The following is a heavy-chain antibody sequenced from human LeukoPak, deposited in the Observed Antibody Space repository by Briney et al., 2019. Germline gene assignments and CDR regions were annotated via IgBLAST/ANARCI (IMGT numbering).Heavy chain of an antibody. Sequence: PSETLSLTCTVSGCSISSGSYYWSWIRQPAGKGLEWIGRIYASGSTNYNPSLKSRVTISVDTSKNQFSLKLSSVTAADTAVYYCARDSRIVGATGNFDYRGQGTLVTVSS. CDR1: GCSISSGSYY. J-gene: IGHJ4*02. CDR2: IYASGST. CDR3: ARDSRIVGATGNFDY. D-gene: IGHD1-26*01. V-gene: IGHV4-61*02.